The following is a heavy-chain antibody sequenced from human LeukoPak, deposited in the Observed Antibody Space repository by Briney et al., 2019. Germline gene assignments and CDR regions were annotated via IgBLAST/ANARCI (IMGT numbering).Heavy chain of an antibody. CDR2: ISAYKGNT. D-gene: IGHD3-3*01. Sequence: ASVKVSCKASGYTFTSYGISWVRQAPGQGLEWMGWISAYKGNTNYAQKLQGRVTMTTDTSTSTAYMELRSLRSDDTAVYYCARVGITIFGVVPTHFDYWGQGTLVTVSS. CDR1: GYTFTSYG. J-gene: IGHJ4*02. V-gene: IGHV1-18*01. CDR3: ARVGITIFGVVPTHFDY.